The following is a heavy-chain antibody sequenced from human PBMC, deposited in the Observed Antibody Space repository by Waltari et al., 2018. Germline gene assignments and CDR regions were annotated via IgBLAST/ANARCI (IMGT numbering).Heavy chain of an antibody. CDR1: GFSIDTYG. V-gene: IGHV3-23*04. J-gene: IGHJ4*02. D-gene: IGHD2-21*01. Sequence: EVQLAESGGGLVQPGGSLRLSCAAAGFSIDTYGINWVRQAPGKGLGWVSGFSGSGGNTYYADSVKGRFTISRDNSKNTLYLQMNSLRAEDTAVYYCAKFNCGGDCYKYYFDYWGPGTLVTVSS. CDR2: FSGSGGNT. CDR3: AKFNCGGDCYKYYFDY.